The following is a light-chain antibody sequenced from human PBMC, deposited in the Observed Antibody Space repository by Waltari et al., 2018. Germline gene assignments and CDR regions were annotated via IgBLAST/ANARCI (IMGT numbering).Light chain of an antibody. V-gene: IGLV2-23*02. Sequence: QSALTQPASVSGSPGQSITISCTGTSSDVGSYNLVSCSQQYPGKAPNPMIYEVNKRPPGVSPRFSGSKSGNTASLTISGLQAEDEADYYCCSYAGGSTPWVFGGGTKLTVL. CDR1: SSDVGSYNL. J-gene: IGLJ3*02. CDR3: CSYAGGSTPWV. CDR2: EVN.